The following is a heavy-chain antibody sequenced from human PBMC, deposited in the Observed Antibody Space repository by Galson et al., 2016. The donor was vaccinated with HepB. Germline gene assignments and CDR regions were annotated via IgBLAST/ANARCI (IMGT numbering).Heavy chain of an antibody. J-gene: IGHJ5*02. Sequence: SVKVSCKASGGTFSSYAINWVRQAPGQGLEWMGGIIPMFGTSNYAQNFQGRVTITADESTSTAYMGLKRLTSEDTALYYCARVARVGGATRFDPWGQGTLVTVSS. D-gene: IGHD1-26*01. CDR3: ARVARVGGATRFDP. V-gene: IGHV1-69*13. CDR1: GGTFSSYA. CDR2: IIPMFGTS.